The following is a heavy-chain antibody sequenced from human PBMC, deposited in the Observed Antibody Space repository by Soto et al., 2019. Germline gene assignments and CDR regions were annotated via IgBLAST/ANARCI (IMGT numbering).Heavy chain of an antibody. CDR1: GGSISSGDYY. V-gene: IGHV4-30-4*01. D-gene: IGHD5-18*01. CDR2: VYYSGCT. J-gene: IGHJ6*02. Sequence: SETLSLTCTVSGGSISSGDYYWSWIRQPPTKGLEWIGYVYYSGCTYYNPSLKSRLTISVDTSKSQFSLKLTSVTAADTAVYYCARDNRGYTYGLSYDYYGLDVWGQGTTVTVSS. CDR3: ARDNRGYTYGLSYDYYGLDV.